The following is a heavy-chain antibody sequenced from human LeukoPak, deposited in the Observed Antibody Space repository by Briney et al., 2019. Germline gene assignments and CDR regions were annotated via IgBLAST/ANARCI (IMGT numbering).Heavy chain of an antibody. CDR1: GYTFTAYF. CDR3: ARRGLRLAVAASYYFGLDV. J-gene: IGHJ6*02. V-gene: IGHV1-2*02. Sequence: ASVKVSCKASGYTFTAYFIHWMRQAPGQGLEWMGWINPNNGGTNYAQKFQGGVTMTRDTSISTAYMELSRLRSDDTAVYYCARRGLRLAVAASYYFGLDVWGQGTTVTVSS. CDR2: INPNNGGT. D-gene: IGHD6-19*01.